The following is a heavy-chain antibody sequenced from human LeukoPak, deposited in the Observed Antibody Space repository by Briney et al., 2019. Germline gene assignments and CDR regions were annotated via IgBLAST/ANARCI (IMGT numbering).Heavy chain of an antibody. CDR2: ISWNSGSI. Sequence: PGRSLRLSCAASGFTFGDYAMHWVRQAPGKGLEWVSGISWNSGSIGYAGSVKGRLTISRDNAKNSLYLQMNSLRAEDTALYYCAKGSGYSYGLFDYWGQGILVTVSS. V-gene: IGHV3-9*01. D-gene: IGHD5-18*01. CDR1: GFTFGDYA. J-gene: IGHJ4*02. CDR3: AKGSGYSYGLFDY.